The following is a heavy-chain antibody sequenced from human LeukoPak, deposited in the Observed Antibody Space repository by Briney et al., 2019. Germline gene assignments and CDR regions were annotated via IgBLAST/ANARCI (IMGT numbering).Heavy chain of an antibody. CDR1: GFTSSSYS. J-gene: IGHJ4*02. CDR2: ISSSSSTI. V-gene: IGHV3-48*01. Sequence: GGSLRLSCAASGFTSSSYSMNWVRQAPGKGLEWVSYISSSSSTIYYADSVKGRFTISRDNAKNSLYLQTNSLRAEDTAVYYCAMSSGWPDYWGQGTLVTVSS. CDR3: AMSSGWPDY. D-gene: IGHD6-19*01.